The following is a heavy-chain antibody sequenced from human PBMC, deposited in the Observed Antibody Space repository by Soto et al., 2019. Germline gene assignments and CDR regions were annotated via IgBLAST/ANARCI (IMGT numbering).Heavy chain of an antibody. Sequence: QVQLVQSGAEVKKPGSSVTVSCKASGGTFSSYTISWVRQAPGQGLEWMGGIIPIFGTANYAQKFQGRVTITAHESTSTAYMELSTLRSEDTAVYYCARANPRSLQLSYFDLWGRGTLVTVSS. J-gene: IGHJ2*01. CDR1: GGTFSSYT. D-gene: IGHD5-12*01. CDR2: IIPIFGTA. V-gene: IGHV1-69*12. CDR3: ARANPRSLQLSYFDL.